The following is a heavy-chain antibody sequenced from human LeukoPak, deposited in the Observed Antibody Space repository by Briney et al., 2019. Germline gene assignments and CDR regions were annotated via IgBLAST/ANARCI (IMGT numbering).Heavy chain of an antibody. Sequence: GGSLRLSCAASGFTFSSYSMNWVRQAPGKGLEWVSSISSSSSYIYYAESVKGRFTISRDNAKNSLYLQMNSLRAEDTAVYYCARDDGFDTWGQGTMVTVSS. CDR1: GFTFSSYS. CDR2: ISSSSSYI. CDR3: ARDDGFDT. J-gene: IGHJ3*02. V-gene: IGHV3-21*01.